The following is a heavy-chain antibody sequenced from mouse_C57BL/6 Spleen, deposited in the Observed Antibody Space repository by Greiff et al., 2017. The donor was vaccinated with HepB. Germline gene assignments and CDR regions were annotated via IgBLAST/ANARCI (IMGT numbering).Heavy chain of an antibody. D-gene: IGHD1-1*01. CDR1: GFSLTSYG. CDR3: ARNLLDDPFAY. CDR2: IWSGGST. J-gene: IGHJ3*01. V-gene: IGHV2-2*01. Sequence: VQLKESGPGLVQPSQSLSITCTVSGFSLTSYGVHWVRQSPGKGLEWLGVIWSGGSTDYNAAFISRLSISKDNSKSQVFFKMNSLQADDTAIYYCARNLLDDPFAYWGQGTLVTVSA.